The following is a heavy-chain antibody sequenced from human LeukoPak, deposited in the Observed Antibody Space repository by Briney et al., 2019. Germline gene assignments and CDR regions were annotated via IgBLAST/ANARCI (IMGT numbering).Heavy chain of an antibody. Sequence: SETLSLTCTVSGGSISTYYWSWIRQHPGKGLEWIGYIYYSGSTYYNPSLKSRVTISVDTSKNQFSLKLSSVTAADTAVYYCARDSRTGGNQKEAEYFQHWGQGTLVTVSS. V-gene: IGHV4-59*06. D-gene: IGHD4-23*01. CDR2: IYYSGST. CDR3: ARDSRTGGNQKEAEYFQH. J-gene: IGHJ1*01. CDR1: GGSISTYY.